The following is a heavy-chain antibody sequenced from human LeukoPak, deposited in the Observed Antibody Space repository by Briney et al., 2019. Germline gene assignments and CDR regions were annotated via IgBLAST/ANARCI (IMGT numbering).Heavy chain of an antibody. CDR2: ISYDGSNK. Sequence: HSGGSLRLSCAASGFTFSSYGMHWVRQAPGKGLEWVAVISYDGSNKYYADSVKGRFTISRDNSKNTLYLQMNSLRAEDTAVYYCAKGYSSGWFGWFDPWGQGTLVTVSS. CDR1: GFTFSSYG. J-gene: IGHJ5*02. CDR3: AKGYSSGWFGWFDP. D-gene: IGHD6-19*01. V-gene: IGHV3-30*18.